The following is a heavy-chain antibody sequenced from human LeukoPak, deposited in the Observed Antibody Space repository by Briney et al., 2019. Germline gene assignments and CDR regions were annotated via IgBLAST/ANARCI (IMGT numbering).Heavy chain of an antibody. Sequence: GGSLRPSCAASGFTFSSYGMHWVRQAPGKGLEWVAVIWYDGSNKYYADSVKGRFTISRDNSKNTLYLQMNSLRAEDTAVYYCARDRTGTADFFDYWGQGTLVTVSS. CDR1: GFTFSSYG. CDR3: ARDRTGTADFFDY. D-gene: IGHD1-7*01. J-gene: IGHJ4*02. V-gene: IGHV3-33*08. CDR2: IWYDGSNK.